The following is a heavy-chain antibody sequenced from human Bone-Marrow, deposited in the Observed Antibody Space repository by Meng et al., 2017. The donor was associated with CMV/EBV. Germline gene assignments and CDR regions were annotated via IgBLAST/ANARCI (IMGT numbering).Heavy chain of an antibody. Sequence: CKGSGFIFASYWIGWVRQRPGKGLEWMGIIYPGDSDTRYSPSFQGQVTISADKSISTAYLQWSSLKASDTAMYYCARPATAYSNSDYWGQGTLVTVSS. J-gene: IGHJ4*02. CDR3: ARPATAYSNSDY. CDR1: GFIFASYW. CDR2: IYPGDSDT. D-gene: IGHD5-12*01. V-gene: IGHV5-51*01.